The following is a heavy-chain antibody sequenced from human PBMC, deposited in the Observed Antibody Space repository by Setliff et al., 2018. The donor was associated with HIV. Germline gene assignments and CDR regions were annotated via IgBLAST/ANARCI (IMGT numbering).Heavy chain of an antibody. V-gene: IGHV4-59*01. D-gene: IGHD2-15*01. J-gene: IGHJ4*02. CDR2: IYYRGGT. CDR3: ARATATWLVDN. Sequence: PSETLSLTCTVSGASIWNYYWSWIRQPPGKGLEWIGYIYYRGGTNYNPSLKSRLTISVDAAKNQFSLKLSSVTTADTAVYYCARATATWLVDNWGQGTLVTVSS. CDR1: GASIWNYY.